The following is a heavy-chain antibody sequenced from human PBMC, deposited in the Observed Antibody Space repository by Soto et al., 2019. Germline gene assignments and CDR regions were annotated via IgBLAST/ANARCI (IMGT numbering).Heavy chain of an antibody. Sequence: PGGSLRLSCAASGFTFSSYAMHWVRQAPGKGLEWVAVISYDGSNKYYADSVKGRFTISRDNSKNTLYLQMNSLRAEDTAVYYCARDHIVVVPAAIVVYYYGMDVWGQGTTVTVSS. CDR3: ARDHIVVVPAAIVVYYYGMDV. J-gene: IGHJ6*02. CDR1: GFTFSSYA. D-gene: IGHD2-2*02. V-gene: IGHV3-30-3*01. CDR2: ISYDGSNK.